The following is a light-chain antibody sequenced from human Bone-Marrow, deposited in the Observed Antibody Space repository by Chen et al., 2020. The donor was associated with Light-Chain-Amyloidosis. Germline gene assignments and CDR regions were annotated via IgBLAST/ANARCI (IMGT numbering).Light chain of an antibody. Sequence: SYILTQPPSVSVAPGQTARITCGGDNIGSKSVHWYQQRPGKAPVLVVHDDTDRPSGIPERFFDSNSGNTATLTISRVGAGDEAGYFCQVWDNSDDHPVFGGGAHLTVL. J-gene: IGLJ3*02. CDR3: QVWDNSDDHPV. CDR1: NIGSKS. V-gene: IGLV3-21*02. CDR2: DDT.